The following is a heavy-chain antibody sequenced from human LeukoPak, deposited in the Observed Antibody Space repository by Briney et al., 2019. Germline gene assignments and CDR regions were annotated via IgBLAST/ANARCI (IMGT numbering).Heavy chain of an antibody. CDR1: GGSFSGYY. J-gene: IGHJ4*02. CDR3: ATAAAGPFPFDY. CDR2: INHSGST. D-gene: IGHD6-13*01. Sequence: PSETLSLTCAVYGGSFSGYYWSWIRQPPGKGLEWIGEINHSGSTNYNPSLKSRATISVDTSKNQFSLKLSSVTAADTAVYYCATAAAGPFPFDYWGQGTLVTVSS. V-gene: IGHV4-34*01.